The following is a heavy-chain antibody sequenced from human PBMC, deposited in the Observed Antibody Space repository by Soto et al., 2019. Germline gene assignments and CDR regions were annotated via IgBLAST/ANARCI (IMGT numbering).Heavy chain of an antibody. V-gene: IGHV1-2*02. CDR2: INPNSGGT. CDR1: GYTFTGYY. CDR3: ARDGGWLQYYFGY. D-gene: IGHD3-16*01. J-gene: IGHJ4*02. Sequence: ASVKVSCKASGYTFTGYYMHWVRQAPGQGLEWMGWINPNSGGTNYAQKFQGRVTMTRDTSISTAYMELSRLRSDDTAVYYCARDGGWLQYYFGYWGQGTLVTVSS.